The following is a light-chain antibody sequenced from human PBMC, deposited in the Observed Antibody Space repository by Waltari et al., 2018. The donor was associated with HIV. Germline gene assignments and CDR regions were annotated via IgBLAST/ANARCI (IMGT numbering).Light chain of an antibody. CDR1: SSDVGSYNL. J-gene: IGLJ1*01. CDR3: CSYAGSSTPFV. Sequence: QSALTQPASVSGSPGQSITISCTGTSSDVGSYNLVSWYQQYPGKVPKLMLYEVSKRPSGVSNRFSGSKSRNTASLTISGLQAEDEADYYCCSYAGSSTPFVFGTATKVTVL. CDR2: EVS. V-gene: IGLV2-23*02.